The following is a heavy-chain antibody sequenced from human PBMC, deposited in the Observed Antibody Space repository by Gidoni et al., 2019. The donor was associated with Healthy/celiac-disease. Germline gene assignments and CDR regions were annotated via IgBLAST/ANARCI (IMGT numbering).Heavy chain of an antibody. CDR2: IYYSGST. D-gene: IGHD2-15*01. CDR3: ARLLTGGTLVVVVAIFDY. Sequence: QLQLQESGPGLVKPSETLSLTCTVSGGSISSSSYYWGWIRQPPGKGLEWSGSIYYSGSTYYNPSLKSRVTISVDTSKNQFSLKLSSVTAADTAVYYCARLLTGGTLVVVVAIFDYWGQGTLVTVSS. CDR1: GGSISSSSYY. J-gene: IGHJ4*02. V-gene: IGHV4-39*01.